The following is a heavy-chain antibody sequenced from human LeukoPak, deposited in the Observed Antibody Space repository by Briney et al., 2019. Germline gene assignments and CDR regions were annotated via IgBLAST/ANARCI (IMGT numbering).Heavy chain of an antibody. V-gene: IGHV3-23*01. J-gene: IGHJ4*02. CDR2: TSSSDAGT. Sequence: GGSLRLSCAASGFSLSSHAMSWVRQAPGKGLEWVSATSSSDAGTYYADSVRGRFTISRDNFKNTLYLQMNSLRAEDAAVYYCARAPVTSCRGAYCYPFDYWGQGTLVTVSS. D-gene: IGHD2-21*01. CDR3: ARAPVTSCRGAYCYPFDY. CDR1: GFSLSSHA.